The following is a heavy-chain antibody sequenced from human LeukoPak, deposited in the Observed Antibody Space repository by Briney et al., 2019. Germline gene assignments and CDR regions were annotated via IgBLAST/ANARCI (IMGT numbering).Heavy chain of an antibody. J-gene: IGHJ3*02. CDR3: ARHLRFGSSALPRDVFDI. V-gene: IGHV4-38-2*02. D-gene: IGHD1-26*01. Sequence: PSETLSLTCSVSGYSISSGYYWGWIRQPPGKGLEWIGSIYQSGSTYYNPSLKSRVTISVHTPENHLSLKLTSVTATDTAIYYCARHLRFGSSALPRDVFDIWGRGTVVSVSS. CDR2: IYQSGST. CDR1: GYSISSGYY.